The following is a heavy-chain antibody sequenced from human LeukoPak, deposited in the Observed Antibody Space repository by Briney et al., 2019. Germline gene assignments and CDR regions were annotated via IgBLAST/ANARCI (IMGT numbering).Heavy chain of an antibody. J-gene: IGHJ4*02. D-gene: IGHD5-18*01. V-gene: IGHV4-34*01. CDR3: ARGTPSGYSYGPRDFDY. CDR1: GGSFSGYY. CDR2: INHSGST. Sequence: SETLSLTCAVYGGSFSGYYWSWICQPPGKGLEWIGEINHSGSTNYNPSLKSRVTISVDTSKNQFSLKLSSVTAADTAVYYCARGTPSGYSYGPRDFDYWGQGTLVTVSS.